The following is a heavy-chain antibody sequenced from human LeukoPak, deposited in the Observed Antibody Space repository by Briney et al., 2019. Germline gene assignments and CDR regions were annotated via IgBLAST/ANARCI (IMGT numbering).Heavy chain of an antibody. D-gene: IGHD3-10*01. CDR1: GFSLSTARMG. CDR3: AQRITMVRGVMWNDAFDI. Sequence: SGPVLVKPTEPLTLTCTVSGFSLSTARMGVSWIRQPPGKALEWLAHIFSNDEKSYSTSLKSRLTISKDTSKSQVVLTMTNMDPVDTATYYCAQRITMVRGVMWNDAFDIWGQGTMVTVSS. CDR2: IFSNDEK. V-gene: IGHV2-26*01. J-gene: IGHJ3*02.